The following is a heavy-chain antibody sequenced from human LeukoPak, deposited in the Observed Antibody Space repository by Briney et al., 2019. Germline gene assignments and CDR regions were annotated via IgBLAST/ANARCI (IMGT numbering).Heavy chain of an antibody. CDR3: AREMRKSSYIDV. Sequence: PGGSLRLSCAASRFTFSNYSMNWVRQAPGKGLEWVSSISSSSSYIYYADSVKGRFTISRDNAKNSLYLQMNSLRAEDMAVYFCAREMRKSSYIDVWGKGTTVTVSS. J-gene: IGHJ6*03. CDR1: RFTFSNYS. CDR2: ISSSSSYI. V-gene: IGHV3-21*01.